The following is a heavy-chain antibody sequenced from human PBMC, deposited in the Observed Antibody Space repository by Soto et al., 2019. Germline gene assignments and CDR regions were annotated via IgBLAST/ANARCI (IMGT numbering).Heavy chain of an antibody. V-gene: IGHV4-34*01. J-gene: IGHJ5*02. Sequence: QVQLQQWGAGLLKPSETLSLTCAVYGGSFSGYYWSWIRQPPGKGLEWIGEIHHGGSTNYNPSLKSPVTISVVRSKSQFSLKPRSVTAAESAVYYCARGEGVRAVDPWGQGTLVTVSS. D-gene: IGHD2-8*01. CDR1: GGSFSGYY. CDR2: IHHGGST. CDR3: ARGEGVRAVDP.